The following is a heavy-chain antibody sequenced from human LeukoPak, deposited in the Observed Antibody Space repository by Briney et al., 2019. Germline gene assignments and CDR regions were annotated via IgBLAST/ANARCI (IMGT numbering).Heavy chain of an antibody. V-gene: IGHV3-74*01. D-gene: IGHD3-3*01. CDR3: AKAAEWLLAYYYYYMDV. CDR2: INSDGSST. Sequence: GGSLRLSCAASGFTFSSYWMHWVRQAPGKGLVWVSRINSDGSSTSYADSVKGRFTISRDNAKNTLYLQMNSLRAEDTAVYYCAKAAEWLLAYYYYYMDVWGKGTTVTVSS. J-gene: IGHJ6*03. CDR1: GFTFSSYW.